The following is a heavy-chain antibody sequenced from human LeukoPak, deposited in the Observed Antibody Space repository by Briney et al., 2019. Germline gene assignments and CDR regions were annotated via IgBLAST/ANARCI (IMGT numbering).Heavy chain of an antibody. V-gene: IGHV1-69*04. CDR1: GGTFSSYT. J-gene: IGHJ2*01. D-gene: IGHD2-8*01. CDR2: TIPILGIA. Sequence: SVKVSCKASGGTFSSYTISWVRQAPGQGLEWMGRTIPILGIANYAQKFQGRVTITADKSTSTAYMELSSLRSEDTAVYSCARDVDCTNGVCYTYWYFDLWGRGTLVTVSS. CDR3: ARDVDCTNGVCYTYWYFDL.